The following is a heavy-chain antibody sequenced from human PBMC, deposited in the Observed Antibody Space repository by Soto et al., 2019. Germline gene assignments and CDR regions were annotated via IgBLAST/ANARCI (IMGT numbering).Heavy chain of an antibody. J-gene: IGHJ5*02. D-gene: IGHD3-10*01. V-gene: IGHV1-24*01. CDR1: GYTLTELS. CDR3: ATAKPGELLELFYWFDP. CDR2: FDPEDGET. Sequence: GASVKVSCKVSGYTLTELSMHWVRQAPGKGLEWMGGFDPEDGETIYAQKFQGRVTMTEDTSTDTAYMELSSLRSEDTAVYYYATAKPGELLELFYWFDPWGQGTLVTVSS.